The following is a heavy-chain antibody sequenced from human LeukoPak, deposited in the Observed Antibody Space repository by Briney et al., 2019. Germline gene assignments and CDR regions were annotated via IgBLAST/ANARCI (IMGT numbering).Heavy chain of an antibody. D-gene: IGHD5-24*01. CDR1: GFTFSSYG. Sequence: GGSLRLSCAASGFTFSSYGMNWVRQAPGKGLEWVSAISGSGGSTYYADSVKGWFTISGDNSKNTLYLHMNSLRAEDTAVYYCAKGRDGYNYFDYWGQGTLVTVSS. J-gene: IGHJ4*02. V-gene: IGHV3-23*01. CDR3: AKGRDGYNYFDY. CDR2: ISGSGGST.